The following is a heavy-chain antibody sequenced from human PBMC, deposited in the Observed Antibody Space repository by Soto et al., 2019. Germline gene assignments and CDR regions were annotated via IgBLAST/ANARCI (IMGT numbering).Heavy chain of an antibody. V-gene: IGHV3-33*01. D-gene: IGHD3-10*01. CDR2: IWYDGSDM. CDR1: GLIFRNYG. CDR3: ATDQGLL. J-gene: IGHJ4*02. Sequence: QVQLVESGGGVVQPGRSLRLSCAVSGLIFRNYGMHWVRQAPGKGLEWVAVIWYDGSDMYYAESVKGRFTISRDNSKNTLYLQMNSLRAEDTAVYYCATDQGLLWGQGTLVTVSS.